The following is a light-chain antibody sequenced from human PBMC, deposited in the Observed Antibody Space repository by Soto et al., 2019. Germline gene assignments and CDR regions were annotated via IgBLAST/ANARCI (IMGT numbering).Light chain of an antibody. CDR2: EVN. V-gene: IGLV2-8*01. Sequence: QSVLAQPPSASGSPGQSVTISCTGTSSDVGGYNYVSWYQQHPGKAPKLMIYEVNKRPSGVPDRFSGSKSGNTASLTVSGLQAEDDANYYCSSYEGSNSYVFGTGTKVTVL. J-gene: IGLJ1*01. CDR1: SSDVGGYNY. CDR3: SSYEGSNSYV.